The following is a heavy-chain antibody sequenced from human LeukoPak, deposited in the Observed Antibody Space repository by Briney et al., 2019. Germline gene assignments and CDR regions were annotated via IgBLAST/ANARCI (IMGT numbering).Heavy chain of an antibody. CDR3: ARELGRNAFDI. CDR1: GYTFTDNH. D-gene: IGHD7-27*01. V-gene: IGHV1-2*02. Sequence: ASVKVSCKASGYTFTDNHMYWIRQAPGQGPECVGWINPNSGVTNYAQKFQGRITMTRDTSISTAYMELSRLTSDDTAIYFCARELGRNAFDIWGQGTMVTVSP. CDR2: INPNSGVT. J-gene: IGHJ3*02.